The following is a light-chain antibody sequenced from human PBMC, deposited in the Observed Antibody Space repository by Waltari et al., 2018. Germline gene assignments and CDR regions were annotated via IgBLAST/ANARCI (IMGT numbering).Light chain of an antibody. CDR1: QSVSSSY. V-gene: IGKV3-20*01. CDR3: QQYGSSFLLT. Sequence: EIVLTQSPGTLSLSPGERATLSCRASQSVSSSYLAWYQQKPGQAPMLLIYGASSRATGIPDRFSGSGSGTDFTLTISRLEPEDFAVYHCQQYGSSFLLTFGGGTKVEIK. CDR2: GAS. J-gene: IGKJ4*01.